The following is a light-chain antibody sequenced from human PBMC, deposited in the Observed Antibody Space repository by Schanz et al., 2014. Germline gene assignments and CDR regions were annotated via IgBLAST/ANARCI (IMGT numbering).Light chain of an antibody. CDR3: SSYTGSSTL. CDR1: SSDVGNYNY. Sequence: QSALTQPASVSGSPGQSITISCTGTSSDVGNYNYVSWYRHHPGKAPKLIIFDVTSRPSGVSNRFSGSKSGNTASLTISGLQAEDEADYYCSSYTGSSTLFGPGTKLTVL. CDR2: DVT. V-gene: IGLV2-14*03. J-gene: IGLJ1*01.